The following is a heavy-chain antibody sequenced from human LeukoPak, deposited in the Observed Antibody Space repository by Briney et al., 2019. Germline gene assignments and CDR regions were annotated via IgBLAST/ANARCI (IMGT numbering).Heavy chain of an antibody. CDR3: ARVALEWDQTDC. D-gene: IGHD1-26*01. V-gene: IGHV1-2*02. CDR2: INPNSGGT. CDR1: GYTFTGYY. J-gene: IGHJ4*02. Sequence: AXVKVSCKASGYTFTGYYMHWVRQAPGQGLEWMGWINPNSGGTNYAQKFQGRVTMTRDTSISTAYMELSRLRSDDTAVYYCARVALEWDQTDCWGQGTLVTVSS.